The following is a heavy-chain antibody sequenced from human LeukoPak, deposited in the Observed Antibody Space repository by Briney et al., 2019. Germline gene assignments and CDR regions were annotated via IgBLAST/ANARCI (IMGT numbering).Heavy chain of an antibody. CDR2: ISPGDSDT. Sequence: GESLKISCKGSGYSFTSYWNGWVRQMPGKGLEWMGIISPGDSDTRYSPSFQGQVTIPADKSISTAYLQWSSLKASDTAMYYCERRPTYYYDSSGREFDYWGQGTLVTVSS. CDR3: ERRPTYYYDSSGREFDY. CDR1: GYSFTSYW. J-gene: IGHJ4*02. V-gene: IGHV5-51*01. D-gene: IGHD3-22*01.